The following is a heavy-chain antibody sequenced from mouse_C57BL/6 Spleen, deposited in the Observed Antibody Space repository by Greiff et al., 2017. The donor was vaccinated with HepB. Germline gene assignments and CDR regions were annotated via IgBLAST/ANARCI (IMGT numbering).Heavy chain of an antibody. CDR3: ARILDDYPYAMDY. D-gene: IGHD2-4*01. V-gene: IGHV5-17*01. CDR2: ISSGSSTI. CDR1: GFTFSDYG. J-gene: IGHJ4*01. Sequence: VQLKESGGGLVKPGGSLKLSCAASGFTFSDYGMHWVRQAPEKGLEWVAYISSGSSTIDYADTVKGRFTISRDNAKNTRFLHMTSLRSEDTAMYYCARILDDYPYAMDYSGQGTSVTVSS.